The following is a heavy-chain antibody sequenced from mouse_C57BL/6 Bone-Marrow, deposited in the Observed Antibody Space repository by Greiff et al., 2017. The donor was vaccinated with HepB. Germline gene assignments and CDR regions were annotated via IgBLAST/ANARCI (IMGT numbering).Heavy chain of an antibody. Sequence: EVQLQQSGPELVKPGASVKISCKASGYTFTDYYMNWVKQSHGKSLEWIGDINPNNGGTSYNQKFKGKATLTVDKSSSTAYMELRSLTSEDSAVYYCARDYGSSYNFDVWGTGTTVTVSS. V-gene: IGHV1-26*01. CDR1: GYTFTDYY. CDR2: INPNNGGT. CDR3: ARDYGSSYNFDV. J-gene: IGHJ1*03. D-gene: IGHD1-1*01.